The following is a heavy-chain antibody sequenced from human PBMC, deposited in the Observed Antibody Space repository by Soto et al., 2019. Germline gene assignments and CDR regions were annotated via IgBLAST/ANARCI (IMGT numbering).Heavy chain of an antibody. CDR3: ARDYYDSSGYYLDAFDI. D-gene: IGHD3-22*01. CDR2: IIPIFGTA. Sequence: SSVKVSCKASGGTFSSYAISWVRQAPGQGLEWMGGIIPIFGTANYAQKFQGRVTITADESTSTAYMELSSLRSEDTAVYYCARDYYDSSGYYLDAFDIWGQGTMVTVSS. V-gene: IGHV1-69*13. CDR1: GGTFSSYA. J-gene: IGHJ3*02.